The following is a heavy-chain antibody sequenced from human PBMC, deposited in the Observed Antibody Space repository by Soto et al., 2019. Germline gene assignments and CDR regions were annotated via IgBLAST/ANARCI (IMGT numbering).Heavy chain of an antibody. CDR2: IYYSWST. J-gene: IGHJ6*02. V-gene: IGHV4-59*01. CDR3: ARVRREDYYYYAMDV. Sequence: PSESLPLTWAVSDGTISNYYWSLIRPSPGKGLEWIWYIYYSWSTKYNPSLNSRVAMSVDTSKYPFSLRLPSVTAADAAVYYCARVRREDYYYYAMDVWAQGTTVTVFS. CDR1: DGTISNYY.